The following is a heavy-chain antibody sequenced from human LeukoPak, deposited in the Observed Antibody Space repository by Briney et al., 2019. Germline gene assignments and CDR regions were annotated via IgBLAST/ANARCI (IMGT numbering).Heavy chain of an antibody. CDR1: GGSFSGYY. CDR2: INHSGST. Sequence: TSETLSLTCAVYGGSFSGYYWSWVRQPPGKGLEWIGEINHSGSTNYNPSLKSRVTISVDTSKNQFSLKLCSVTAADTAVYYCARLGPYDFWSGYPWFDPWGQGTLVTVSS. D-gene: IGHD3-3*01. V-gene: IGHV4-34*01. J-gene: IGHJ5*02. CDR3: ARLGPYDFWSGYPWFDP.